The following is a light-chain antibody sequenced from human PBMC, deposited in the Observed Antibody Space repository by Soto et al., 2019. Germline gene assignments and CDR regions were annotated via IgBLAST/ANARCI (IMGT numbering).Light chain of an antibody. J-gene: IGKJ1*01. CDR3: QQYGDSPQT. Sequence: EIVLTQSPGTLSLSPGEIATLSCSASQSVSSSYLAWYQQKPGQAPRLLIYGASSRATGIPDRFSGSGSGTDFTLTISRLEPEDFAVYYCQQYGDSPQTFGPGTKVDIK. V-gene: IGKV3-20*01. CDR2: GAS. CDR1: QSVSSSY.